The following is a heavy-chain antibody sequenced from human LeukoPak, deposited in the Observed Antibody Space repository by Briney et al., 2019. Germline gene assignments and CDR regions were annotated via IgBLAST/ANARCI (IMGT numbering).Heavy chain of an antibody. CDR2: ISSSGSTI. Sequence: GGSLRLSCAASGFTFSSYEMNWVRQAPGKGLEWVSYISSSGSTIYYADSVKGRFTISRDNAKNSLYLQMNRLRADDTAVYYCAGIAAAGGLGDYFDYWGQGTLVTAYS. CDR1: GFTFSSYE. V-gene: IGHV3-48*03. CDR3: AGIAAAGGLGDYFDY. D-gene: IGHD6-13*01. J-gene: IGHJ4*02.